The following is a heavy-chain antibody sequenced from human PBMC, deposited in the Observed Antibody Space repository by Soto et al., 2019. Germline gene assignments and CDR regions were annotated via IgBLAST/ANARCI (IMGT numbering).Heavy chain of an antibody. D-gene: IGHD6-13*01. V-gene: IGHV4-61*01. J-gene: IGHJ6*02. Sequence: SETLSLTCTVSGGSVSSGSYYWSWIRQPPGKGLEWIGYIYYSGSTNYNPSLKSRVTISVDTSKNQFSLKLSSVTAADTAVYYCAREGIAAAGTFYYGMDVWGQGTTVTVSS. CDR3: AREGIAAAGTFYYGMDV. CDR1: GGSVSSGSYY. CDR2: IYYSGST.